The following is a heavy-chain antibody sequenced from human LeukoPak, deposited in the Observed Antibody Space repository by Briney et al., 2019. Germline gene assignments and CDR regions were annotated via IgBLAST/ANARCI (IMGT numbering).Heavy chain of an antibody. Sequence: SETLSLTCTVSDGSITNYYWSWIRQTPGKGLEWIWFTHYSESNIYNPSLKSRVTMSVDTSKNHLSLKLNSVTAADTAVYYCARSAAVATSRTWFDTWGEGNLVTVSS. CDR1: DGSITNYY. CDR3: ARSAAVATSRTWFDT. J-gene: IGHJ5*02. V-gene: IGHV4-59*08. D-gene: IGHD6-19*01. CDR2: THYSESN.